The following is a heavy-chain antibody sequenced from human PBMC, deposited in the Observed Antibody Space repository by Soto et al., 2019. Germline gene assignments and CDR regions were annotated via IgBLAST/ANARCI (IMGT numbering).Heavy chain of an antibody. J-gene: IGHJ4*02. D-gene: IGHD6-19*01. CDR3: ARDGPTGYSSGWDVDY. CDR2: MWYEGSNK. Sequence: QVQLVESGGGVVQPGRSLRLSCAASGFTFSSYGMHWVRQAPGKGLEWVAVMWYEGSNKYYADSVKGRFTISRDNSKNXQHLQMNSLRAEDTAVYYCARDGPTGYSSGWDVDYWGQGSLVTVAS. CDR1: GFTFSSYG. V-gene: IGHV3-33*08.